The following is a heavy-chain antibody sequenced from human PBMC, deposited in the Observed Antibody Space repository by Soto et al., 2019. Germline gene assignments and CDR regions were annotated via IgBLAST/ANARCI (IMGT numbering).Heavy chain of an antibody. D-gene: IGHD2-2*01. CDR3: ARVRRYCSSTSCPHDY. V-gene: IGHV1-18*01. CDR1: GYTFTSYG. Sequence: XSVKVSCKASGYTFTSYGISWVRQAPVQGLEWMGWISAYNGNTNYAQKLQGRVTMTTDTSTSTAYMELRSLRSDDTAVYYCARVRRYCSSTSCPHDYWGQGTLVTVSS. J-gene: IGHJ4*02. CDR2: ISAYNGNT.